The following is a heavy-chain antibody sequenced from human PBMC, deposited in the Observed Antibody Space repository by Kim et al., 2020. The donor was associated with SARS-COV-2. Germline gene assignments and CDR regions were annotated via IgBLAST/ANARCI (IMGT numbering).Heavy chain of an antibody. Sequence: GGSLRLSCVASGFTFSTSPMGWVRQAPGKGLEWVSRISWDGTGTYYADSVKGRVTMSSDKSKNMLYLHMNSLRVEDTAVYYCAKGVINSGFDYWGQGTQV. V-gene: IGHV3-23*01. CDR1: GFTFSTSP. D-gene: IGHD1-26*01. J-gene: IGHJ4*02. CDR2: ISWDGTGT. CDR3: AKGVINSGFDY.